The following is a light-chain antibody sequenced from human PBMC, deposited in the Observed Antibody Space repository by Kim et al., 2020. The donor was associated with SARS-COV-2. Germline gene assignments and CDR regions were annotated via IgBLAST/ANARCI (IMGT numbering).Light chain of an antibody. CDR1: QSVSSSY. V-gene: IGKV3-20*01. J-gene: IGKJ5*01. CDR2: GAS. CDR3: QQYGSSRGIT. Sequence: EIVLTQSPGTLSLSPGERATLSCRASQSVSSSYLAWYQQKPGQAPRLLIYGASSRATGIPDRFSGSGSGTDFTLTISRLEPEDFAVYYCQQYGSSRGITFGQGTRLE.